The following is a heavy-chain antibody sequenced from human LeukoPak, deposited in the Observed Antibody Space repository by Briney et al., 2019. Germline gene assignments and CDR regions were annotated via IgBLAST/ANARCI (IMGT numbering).Heavy chain of an antibody. D-gene: IGHD4-17*01. J-gene: IGHJ4*02. Sequence: GSLRLSCAASGFTFSSYCMPWVRQAPGKGLGWVAFIRYDGSNKYYADSVKGRFTISRDNSRNTLYLEMNSLRAEDTALYYCAKQGHYGEYYFDDWGQGTLVTVSS. CDR1: GFTFSSYC. CDR3: AKQGHYGEYYFDD. CDR2: IRYDGSNK. V-gene: IGHV3-30*02.